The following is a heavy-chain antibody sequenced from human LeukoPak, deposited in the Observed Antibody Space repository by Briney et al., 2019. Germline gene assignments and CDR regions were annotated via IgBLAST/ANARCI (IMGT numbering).Heavy chain of an antibody. D-gene: IGHD3-22*01. J-gene: IGHJ3*02. CDR2: INPNSGGT. CDR3: ARDRGSSGYYYWDAFDI. Sequence: ASVKVSCKASGYTFTGYYMHWVRQAPGQGLEWMGWINPNSGGTNYAQKFRGRVTMTRDTSISTAYMELSRLRSDDTAVYYCARDRGSSGYYYWDAFDIWGQGTMVTVSS. V-gene: IGHV1-2*02. CDR1: GYTFTGYY.